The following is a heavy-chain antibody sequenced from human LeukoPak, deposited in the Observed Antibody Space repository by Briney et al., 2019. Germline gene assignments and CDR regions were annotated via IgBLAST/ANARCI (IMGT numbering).Heavy chain of an antibody. J-gene: IGHJ4*02. D-gene: IGHD2-8*01. CDR2: INPNSGGT. CDR3: ARLLMRYFDY. CDR1: GYTFTGYY. V-gene: IGHV1-2*02. Sequence: GASVKVSCKASGYTFTGYYMHWVRQAPGQGLEWMGWINPNSGGTNYAQKVQVRVTMTRDTSISTAYMELSRLRSDDTAVYYCARLLMRYFDYWGQGTLVTVSS.